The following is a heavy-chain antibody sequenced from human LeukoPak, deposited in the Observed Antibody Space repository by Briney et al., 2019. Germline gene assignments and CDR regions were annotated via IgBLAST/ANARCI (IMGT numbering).Heavy chain of an antibody. CDR3: AKTGRVVPAAIMVPTYFDY. CDR1: GFSFRGYS. V-gene: IGHV3-48*01. J-gene: IGHJ4*02. Sequence: PGGSLRLSCAASGFSFRGYSMDWVRQAPGMGLEWVSYISSSSSTIYYADSVKGRFTISRDNAKNSLYLQMNSLRAEDTAVYYCAKTGRVVPAAIMVPTYFDYWGQGTLVTVSS. D-gene: IGHD2-2*01. CDR2: ISSSSSTI.